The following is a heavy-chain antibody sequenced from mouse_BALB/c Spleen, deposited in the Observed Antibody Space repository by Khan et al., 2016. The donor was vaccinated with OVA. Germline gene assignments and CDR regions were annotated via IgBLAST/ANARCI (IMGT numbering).Heavy chain of an antibody. CDR1: GYTFTDYG. V-gene: IGHV9-1*02. J-gene: IGHJ2*01. CDR3: ARSRGNYRLDY. Sequence: QIQLVQSGPELKKPGETVKISCKASGYTFTDYGLNWMNQAPGKGLKWMGWINPYTGEPIYADDFKGRFVFSLETSASTAFLQINSLKNEDMATXFGARSRGNYRLDYWGQGTTLTVSS. D-gene: IGHD2-1*01. CDR2: INPYTGEP.